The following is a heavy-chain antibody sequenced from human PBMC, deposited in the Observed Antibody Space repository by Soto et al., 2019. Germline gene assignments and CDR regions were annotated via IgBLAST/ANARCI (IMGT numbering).Heavy chain of an antibody. CDR1: GFTFSSYA. V-gene: IGHV3-30-3*01. CDR2: ISYDGSNK. CDR3: ARFSSSSAFDY. D-gene: IGHD6-6*01. Sequence: PGGSLRLSCAASGFTFSSYAMHWVRQAPGKGLEWVAVISYDGSNKYYADSVEGRFTISRDNSKNTLYLQMNSLRAEDTAVYYCARFSSSSAFDYWGQGTLVTVSS. J-gene: IGHJ4*02.